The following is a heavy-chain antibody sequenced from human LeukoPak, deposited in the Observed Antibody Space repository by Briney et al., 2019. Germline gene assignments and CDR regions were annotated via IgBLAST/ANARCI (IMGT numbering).Heavy chain of an antibody. CDR3: AKDFRIGYSAHFDY. CDR2: IHENGGTT. J-gene: IGHJ4*02. Sequence: GGSLRLSCVGSGFTFRSHAMSWVRQAPEKGLEFVSGIHENGGTTYYADSVKGRFSISRDNSKNTLYLQMDSLRGEDTAVYYCAKDFRIGYSAHFDYWGQGALVTVSS. D-gene: IGHD2-21*01. CDR1: GFTFRSHA. V-gene: IGHV3-23*01.